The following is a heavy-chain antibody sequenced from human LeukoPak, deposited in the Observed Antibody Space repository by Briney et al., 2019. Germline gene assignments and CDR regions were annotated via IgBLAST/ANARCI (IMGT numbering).Heavy chain of an antibody. CDR2: ISSSSSYI. CDR3: ARASAVAGTSWQGLRRYYYYYMDV. J-gene: IGHJ6*03. D-gene: IGHD6-19*01. V-gene: IGHV3-21*01. CDR1: GFTFSSYS. Sequence: GGSLRLSCAASGFTFSSYSMNWVRQAPGKGLEWVSSISSSSSYIYYADSVKGRFTISRDNSKNTLYLQMNSLRAEDTAVYYCARASAVAGTSWQGLRRYYYYYMDVWGKGTTVTVSS.